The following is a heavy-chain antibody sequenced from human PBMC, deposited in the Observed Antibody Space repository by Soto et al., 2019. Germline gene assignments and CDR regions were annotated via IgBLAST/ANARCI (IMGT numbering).Heavy chain of an antibody. D-gene: IGHD2-2*01. CDR2: IYPGDSDT. Sequence: GESLKISCKGSRYSFTSYWIGWVRQMPGKGLEWMGIIYPGDSDTRYSPSFQGQVTISADKSISTAYLQWSSLKASDTAMYYCARSYALPYYYYGMDVWGQGTTVTVSS. J-gene: IGHJ6*02. V-gene: IGHV5-51*01. CDR1: RYSFTSYW. CDR3: ARSYALPYYYYGMDV.